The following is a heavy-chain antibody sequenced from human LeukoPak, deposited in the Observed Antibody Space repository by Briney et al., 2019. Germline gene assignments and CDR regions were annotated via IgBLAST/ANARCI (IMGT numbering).Heavy chain of an antibody. Sequence: SETLSLTCTVSSGSISGSSYYWSWIRQPPGKGLEWIGEINHSGSTNYNPSLKSRVTISVDTSKNQFSLKLSSVTAADTAVYYCARGLPTMVRGVYGGNWFDPWGQGTLVTVSS. CDR2: INHSGST. CDR1: SGSISGSSYY. D-gene: IGHD3-10*01. J-gene: IGHJ5*02. V-gene: IGHV4-39*07. CDR3: ARGLPTMVRGVYGGNWFDP.